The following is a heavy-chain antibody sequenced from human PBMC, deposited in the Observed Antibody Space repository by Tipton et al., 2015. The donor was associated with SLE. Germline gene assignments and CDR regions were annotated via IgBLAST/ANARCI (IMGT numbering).Heavy chain of an antibody. CDR2: INHSGST. J-gene: IGHJ4*02. Sequence: TLSLTCAVYGGSFSGYYWSWIRQPPGKGLEWIGEINHSGSTNYNPSLKSRVTISVDTSKNQFSLKLSSVTAADTAVYYCARGGLRFLEEWSYFDYWGQGTLVTVSS. D-gene: IGHD3-3*01. CDR3: ARGGLRFLEEWSYFDY. CDR1: GGSFSGYY. V-gene: IGHV4-34*01.